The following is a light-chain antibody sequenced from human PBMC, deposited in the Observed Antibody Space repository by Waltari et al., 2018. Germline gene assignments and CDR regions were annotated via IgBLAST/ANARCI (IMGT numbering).Light chain of an antibody. CDR3: ASYTSSNTVI. V-gene: IGLV2-14*03. Sequence: QSALTQPASVSGSAGPSIAISCSGTNIYIGRYNYVSWYQQHPGNAPRLIIYDVSRWPSGVSNRFIGSKSGITASLAISGLQAEDEGDYFCASYTSSNTVIFGGGTRVTVL. J-gene: IGLJ2*01. CDR1: NIYIGRYNY. CDR2: DVS.